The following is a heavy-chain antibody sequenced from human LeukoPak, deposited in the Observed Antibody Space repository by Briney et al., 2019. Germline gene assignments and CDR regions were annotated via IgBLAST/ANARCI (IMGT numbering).Heavy chain of an antibody. CDR2: VSQTGTT. J-gene: IGHJ4*02. Sequence: ASGTLSLTCAVFDDSIYTNKWWSWVRQPPGKGLEWIGEVSQTGTTYYDPSLTGRITISVDRSRNQFSLTLRSATAAGTGVYYCASHMAVPGTRGFDDWGQGIPVTVSS. D-gene: IGHD6-19*01. V-gene: IGHV4-4*02. CDR1: DDSIYTNKW. CDR3: ASHMAVPGTRGFDD.